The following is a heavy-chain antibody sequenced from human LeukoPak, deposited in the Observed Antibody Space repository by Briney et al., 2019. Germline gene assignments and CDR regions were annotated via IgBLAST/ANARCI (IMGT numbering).Heavy chain of an antibody. CDR2: MNPNSGNT. V-gene: IGHV1-8*01. Sequence: ASVKVSCKASGYTFTSYDINWVRQATGQGLEWMGWMNPNSGNTGYAQKFQGRVTMTRNTSISTAYMELSSLRSEDTAVYYCARSGSSSGWYWATNYYMDVWGKGTTATISS. CDR1: GYTFTSYD. J-gene: IGHJ6*03. CDR3: ARSGSSSGWYWATNYYMDV. D-gene: IGHD6-19*01.